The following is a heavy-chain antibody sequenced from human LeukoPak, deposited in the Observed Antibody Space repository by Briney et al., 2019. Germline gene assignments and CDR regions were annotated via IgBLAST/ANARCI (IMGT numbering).Heavy chain of an antibody. V-gene: IGHV3-48*03. CDR3: ARDAMVRGVISRWDY. D-gene: IGHD3-10*01. J-gene: IGHJ4*02. CDR2: ISSSGSTI. CDR1: GFTFSSYE. Sequence: PGGSLRLSCAASGFTFSSYEMNWVRQAPGKGLEWVSYISSSGSTIYYADSVKGRFTISGDNAKNSLYLQMNSLRAEDTAVYYCARDAMVRGVISRWDYWGQGTLVTVSS.